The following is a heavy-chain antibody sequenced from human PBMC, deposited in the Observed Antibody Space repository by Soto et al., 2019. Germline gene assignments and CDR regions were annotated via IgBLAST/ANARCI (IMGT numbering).Heavy chain of an antibody. V-gene: IGHV3-74*01. CDR1: GFTVRSCW. Sequence: PGGSLRLSCAAWGFTVRSCWMHWVRQAPGRGLVWVSRINSYXSSTIYSDSVKGRFTISRDKAKNTLYLQMNSLRAEDTAVYYCARVAYDTAMVPYYFDYGGQGTLVTVSS. CDR2: INSYXSST. D-gene: IGHD5-18*01. CDR3: ARVAYDTAMVPYYFDY. J-gene: IGHJ4*02.